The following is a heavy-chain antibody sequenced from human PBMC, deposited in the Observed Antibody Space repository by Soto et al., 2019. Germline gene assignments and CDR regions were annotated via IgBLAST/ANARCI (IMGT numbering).Heavy chain of an antibody. D-gene: IGHD3-22*01. J-gene: IGHJ4*02. CDR3: ARASRNYYDSSGYLYYFDY. V-gene: IGHV3-66*01. CDR2: IYSGGST. CDR1: EVTVVDNY. Sequence: GSLRLWYGAVEVTVVDNYRIRIRQAQGKGLEWVSVIYSGGSTYYADSVKGRFTISRDNSKNTLYLQMNSLRAEDTAVYYCARASRNYYDSSGYLYYFDYWGQGTLVTVSS.